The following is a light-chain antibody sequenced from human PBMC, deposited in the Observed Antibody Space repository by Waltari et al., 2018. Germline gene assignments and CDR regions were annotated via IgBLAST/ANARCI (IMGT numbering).Light chain of an antibody. CDR2: YDS. CDR1: NIDSKS. Sequence: SYVLTQPPSVSVAPGKTASITCGGKNIDSKSVHWYQQQPGQAPILVISYDSDRPAGIPERFSGSNSGNTATLTISRVEAGDEADYYCQVWDANTDPGVFGTGTEVTVL. CDR3: QVWDANTDPGV. J-gene: IGLJ1*01. V-gene: IGLV3-21*04.